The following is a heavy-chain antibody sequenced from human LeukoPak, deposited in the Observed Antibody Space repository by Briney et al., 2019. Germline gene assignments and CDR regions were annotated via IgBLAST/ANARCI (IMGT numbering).Heavy chain of an antibody. J-gene: IGHJ6*03. CDR2: ISAYNGNS. V-gene: IGHV1-18*01. D-gene: IGHD3-22*01. CDR1: GYTFTSYG. CDR3: ARDAGKTPYYYDSSGSYYYYYMDV. Sequence: ASVKVSCKASGYTFTSYGISWVRQAPGQGLDWMGWISAYNGNSNYAQKLQGRVTMTTDTSTSTGYMELRSLRSDDTAVYYCARDAGKTPYYYDSSGSYYYYYMDVWGKGTTVTVSS.